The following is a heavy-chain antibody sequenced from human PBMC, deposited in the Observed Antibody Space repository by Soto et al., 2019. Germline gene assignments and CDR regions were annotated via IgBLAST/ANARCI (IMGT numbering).Heavy chain of an antibody. J-gene: IGHJ4*02. V-gene: IGHV4-31*03. CDR1: GGSISSGGYY. CDR3: ARLDTAMVTGVY. CDR2: IYYSGST. Sequence: PSETLSLTCTVSGGSISSGGYYWSWIRQHPGKGLEWIGYIYYSGSTYYNPSLKSRVTISVDTSKNQFSLKLSSVTSADTAVYYCARLDTAMVTGVYWGQGTLFTVS. D-gene: IGHD5-18*01.